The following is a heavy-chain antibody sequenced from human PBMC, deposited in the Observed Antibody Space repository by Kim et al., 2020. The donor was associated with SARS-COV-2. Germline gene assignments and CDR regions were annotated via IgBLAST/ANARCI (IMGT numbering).Heavy chain of an antibody. Sequence: SETLSLTCTVSGGSISSYYWSWIRQPPGKGLEWIGYIYYSGSTNYNPSLKSRVTISVDTSKNQFSLKLSSVTAADTAVYYCARRSLNLRGFDPWGQGTLV. CDR1: GGSISSYY. CDR2: IYYSGST. CDR3: ARRSLNLRGFDP. D-gene: IGHD3-9*01. J-gene: IGHJ5*02. V-gene: IGHV4-59*08.